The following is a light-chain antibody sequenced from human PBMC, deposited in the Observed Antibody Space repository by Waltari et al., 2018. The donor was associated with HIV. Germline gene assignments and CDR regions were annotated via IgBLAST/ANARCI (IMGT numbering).Light chain of an antibody. CDR3: QTWDSGLNAIV. CDR1: TSNIGKNF. J-gene: IGLJ2*01. Sequence: QSLLTQPPSVSAAPGQQVTISCSGNTSNIGKNFVSWHRHAPGAAPKLLIFENDHRAAGIPDRFSASTFGASASLTITALQGDDEADYYCQTWDSGLNAIVFGDGTKLTVL. CDR2: END. V-gene: IGLV1-51*01.